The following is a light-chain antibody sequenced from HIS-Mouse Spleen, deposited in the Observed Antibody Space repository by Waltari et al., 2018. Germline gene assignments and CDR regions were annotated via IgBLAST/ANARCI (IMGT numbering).Light chain of an antibody. CDR1: QSVLYSSNNKNY. CDR2: WAS. V-gene: IGKV4-1*01. Sequence: DVVMTQSPDSLAVSLGERANINCKSSQSVLYSSNNKNYLAWYQQKPGQPPKLLIYWASTRASVVPDRFSGSGSGTDFTLTISSLQAEDVAVYFCQQYYSTPWTFGQGTKVEIK. J-gene: IGKJ1*01. CDR3: QQYYSTPWT.